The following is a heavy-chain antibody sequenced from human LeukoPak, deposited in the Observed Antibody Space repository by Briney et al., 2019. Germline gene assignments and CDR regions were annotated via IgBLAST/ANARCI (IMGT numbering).Heavy chain of an antibody. J-gene: IGHJ4*02. CDR1: GFTLSDYY. CDR2: ISSSGSTI. D-gene: IGHD3-22*01. V-gene: IGHV3-11*01. CDR3: ARDRNSDTYYYDSSGYSVDY. Sequence: GGSLRLSCAASGFTLSDYYMSWIRQAPGKGLEWVSYISSSGSTIYYADSVKGRFTISRDNAKNSLYLQMNSLRAEDTAVYYCARDRNSDTYYYDSSGYSVDYWGQGTLVTVSS.